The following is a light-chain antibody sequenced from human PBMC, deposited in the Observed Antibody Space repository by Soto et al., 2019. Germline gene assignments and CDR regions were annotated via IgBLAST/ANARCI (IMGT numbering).Light chain of an antibody. V-gene: IGKV1-5*01. CDR3: QQYDNIPLT. Sequence: DIQMTQSPSTLSASVGDRVTITCRASQSISSWLAWYQQKPGAAPKLLIYDASNLQAGVPSRFSGSGSGTEFTFTISSLQPEDVATYYCQQYDNIPLTFGGGTKV. CDR2: DAS. J-gene: IGKJ4*01. CDR1: QSISSW.